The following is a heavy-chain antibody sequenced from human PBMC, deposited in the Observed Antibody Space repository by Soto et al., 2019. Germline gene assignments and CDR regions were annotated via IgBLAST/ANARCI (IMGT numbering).Heavy chain of an antibody. CDR1: GGTFSSYA. CDR3: ASPPPDGSSWSKRYYYYCMDV. CDR2: IIPIFGTA. J-gene: IGHJ6*02. D-gene: IGHD6-13*01. V-gene: IGHV1-69*13. Sequence: WASVKVSCKASGGTFSSYAISWVRQAPGQGLEWMGGIIPIFGTANYAQKFQGRVTITADESTSTAYMELSSLRSEDTVVYYSASPPPDGSSWSKRYYYYCMDVWGQGTTVTVSS.